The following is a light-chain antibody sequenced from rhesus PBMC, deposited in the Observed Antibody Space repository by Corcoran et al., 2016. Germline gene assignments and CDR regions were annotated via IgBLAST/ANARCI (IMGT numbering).Light chain of an antibody. J-gene: IGKJ1*01. V-gene: IGKV1-18*01. Sequence: DIQMTQSPSSLSASVGDRVTITCQVSQGISNWLAWYQQKPGKAPKLLIYAASSLQSGVPSRFSGSGSGTEFTLTISSLQPEDFASYYCQQHYRNPPTFGQGTKVEIK. CDR2: AAS. CDR3: QQHYRNPPT. CDR1: QGISNW.